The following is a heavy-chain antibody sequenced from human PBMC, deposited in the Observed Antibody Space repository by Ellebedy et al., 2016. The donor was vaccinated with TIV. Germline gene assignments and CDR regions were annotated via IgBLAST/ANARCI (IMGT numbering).Heavy chain of an antibody. J-gene: IGHJ6*02. V-gene: IGHV3-30-3*01. CDR1: GFTFSSYA. CDR2: ISYDGSNK. CDR3: ARVSQVWFGELLPRNYYYGMDV. Sequence: PGGSLRFSCAASGFTFSSYAMHWVRQAPGKGLEWVAVISYDGSNKYYADTVKGRFTISRDNSKNTLYLQMNSLRAEETAVYYCARVSQVWFGELLPRNYYYGMDVWGQGTTVTVSS. D-gene: IGHD3-10*01.